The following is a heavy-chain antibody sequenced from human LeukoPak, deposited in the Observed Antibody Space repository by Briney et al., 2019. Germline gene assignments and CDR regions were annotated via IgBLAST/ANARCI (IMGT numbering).Heavy chain of an antibody. J-gene: IGHJ4*02. Sequence: PGGSLRLSYAASGFTFSNYWMSWVRRAPGKGLDWVANIKQDGSEKNYMDSVKGRFTVSRDNAKNSLYLQMNSLRVEDTAVYYCARFSRSSTPVYWGQGTLVTVSS. CDR2: IKQDGSEK. CDR1: GFTFSNYW. CDR3: ARFSRSSTPVY. V-gene: IGHV3-7*01. D-gene: IGHD6-6*01.